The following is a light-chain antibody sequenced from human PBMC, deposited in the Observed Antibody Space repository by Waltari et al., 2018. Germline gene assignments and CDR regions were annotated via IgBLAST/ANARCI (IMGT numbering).Light chain of an antibody. CDR1: QNISSW. CDR2: KAS. V-gene: IGKV1-12*01. Sequence: DIQMTQSPSSLSASVGNTVTITCRASQNISSWLAWYQQKPGKAPNLLIYKASSLQSGVPSRFSGSGSGTDFTLTISSLQPEDFATYYCQQSDSIPPQFTFGPGTKVDIK. CDR3: QQSDSIPPQFT. J-gene: IGKJ3*01.